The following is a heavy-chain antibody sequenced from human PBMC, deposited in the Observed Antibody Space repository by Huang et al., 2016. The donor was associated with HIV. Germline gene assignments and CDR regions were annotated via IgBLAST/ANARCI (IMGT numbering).Heavy chain of an antibody. CDR1: GYIFTTSW. CDR3: ARLAGGTWSYYFDL. Sequence: EVELVQSGTEVKKPGESLKISCKGSGYIFTTSWIGWVRQMPGKGLEWIGLVYPGDSDTRYSPSFQCQVTMSVDKSINTAYRHWSSLKASDTAMYYCARLAGGTWSYYFDLWGQGALVTVSS. CDR2: VYPGDSDT. V-gene: IGHV5-51*03. D-gene: IGHD3-10*01. J-gene: IGHJ4*02.